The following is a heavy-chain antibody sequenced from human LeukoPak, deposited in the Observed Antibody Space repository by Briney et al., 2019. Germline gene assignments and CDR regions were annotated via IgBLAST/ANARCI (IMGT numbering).Heavy chain of an antibody. J-gene: IGHJ4*02. D-gene: IGHD3-3*01. CDR2: IIPIFGTA. V-gene: IGHV1-69*13. CDR3: ARDRSVDSFWSGYYYFDY. CDR1: GGTFSSYA. Sequence: ASVKVSCKASGGTFSSYAISWVRQAPGQGLEWMGGIIPIFGTANYAQKFQGRVTITADESTSTAYMELSSLRSEDTAVYYCARDRSVDSFWSGYYYFDYWGQGTLVTVSS.